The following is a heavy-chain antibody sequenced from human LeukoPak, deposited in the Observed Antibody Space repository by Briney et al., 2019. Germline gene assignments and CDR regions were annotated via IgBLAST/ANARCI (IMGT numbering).Heavy chain of an antibody. CDR2: ISAYNGNT. CDR1: GYTFTSYA. J-gene: IGHJ4*02. V-gene: IGHV1-18*01. CDR3: ARMGWNYVAYFDY. D-gene: IGHD1-7*01. Sequence: ASVKVSCKASGYTFTSYAINWVRQAPGQGLEWMGWISAYNGNTNYAQKLQGRVTMTTDTSANTAYMELRSLRSDDTAVYYCARMGWNYVAYFDYWGQGILVTASS.